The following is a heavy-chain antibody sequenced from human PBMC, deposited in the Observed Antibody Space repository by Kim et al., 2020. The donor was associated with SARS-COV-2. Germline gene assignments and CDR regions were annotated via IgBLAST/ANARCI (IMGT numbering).Heavy chain of an antibody. J-gene: IGHJ6*02. CDR2: ITTSSSYI. CDR1: GFTFSTYD. CDR3: AREYGSSSYYYGMDV. D-gene: IGHD6-6*01. Sequence: GGSLRLSCTASGFTFSTYDMNWVRQAPGKGLEWVSSITTSSSYIYYADSVKGRFIISRDNAKNSLYLQMSGLRAEDTAVYYCAREYGSSSYYYGMDVWGQGTTVTVSS. V-gene: IGHV3-21*01.